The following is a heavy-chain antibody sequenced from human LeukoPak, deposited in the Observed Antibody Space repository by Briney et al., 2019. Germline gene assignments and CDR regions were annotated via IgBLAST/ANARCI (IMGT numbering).Heavy chain of an antibody. D-gene: IGHD3-10*01. CDR3: ARDLIVPDAMTGSGSYSTDY. V-gene: IGHV4-39*07. Sequence: PSETLSLTCTVSGGSISSSSYYWGWIRQPPGKGLEWIGSIYHSGSTYYNPSLKSRVTISVDTSKNQFSLKLRSVTAADTAVYYCARDLIVPDAMTGSGSYSTDYWGQGTLATVSS. CDR1: GGSISSSSYY. J-gene: IGHJ4*02. CDR2: IYHSGST.